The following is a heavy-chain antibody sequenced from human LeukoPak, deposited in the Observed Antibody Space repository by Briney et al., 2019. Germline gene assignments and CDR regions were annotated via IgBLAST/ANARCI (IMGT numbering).Heavy chain of an antibody. D-gene: IGHD6-19*01. CDR1: GGSFSGYY. V-gene: IGHV4-34*01. CDR3: ARGNGSGWYYFDY. Sequence: PSETLSLTCAVYGGSFSGYYWSWIRQPPGKGLEWIGEINHSGGTNYNPSLKSRVTISVDTSKNQFSLKLSSVTAADTAVYYCARGNGSGWYYFDYWGQGTLVTVSS. J-gene: IGHJ4*02. CDR2: INHSGGT.